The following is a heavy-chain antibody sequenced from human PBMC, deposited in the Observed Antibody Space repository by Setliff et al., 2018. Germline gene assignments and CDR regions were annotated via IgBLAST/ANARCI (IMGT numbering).Heavy chain of an antibody. V-gene: IGHV2-5*01. Sequence: SGPTLVNPTQTLTLTCTFSGFSLSTSGVGVGWIRQPPGKALEWLALIYWNDDKRYSPSLKSRLTITKDTPKNQVVLTMTNMDPVDTATYFCAHTSGGGNSACFDYWGQGVLVTVSS. CDR1: GFSLSTSGVG. CDR2: IYWNDDK. D-gene: IGHD4-4*01. J-gene: IGHJ4*02. CDR3: AHTSGGGNSACFDY.